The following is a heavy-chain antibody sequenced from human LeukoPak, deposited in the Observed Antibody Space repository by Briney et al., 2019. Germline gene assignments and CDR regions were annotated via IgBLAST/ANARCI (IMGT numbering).Heavy chain of an antibody. D-gene: IGHD5-18*01. J-gene: IGHJ4*02. CDR1: GFTVSSNY. CDR2: IYSGGST. V-gene: IGHV3-53*01. CDR3: ARDPIGYSYIDY. Sequence: QAGGSLRLSCAASGFTVSSNYMSWVRQAPGKGLEWVSVIYSGGSTNYADSVKGRFTISRDNAKNTLYLQMNSLRAEDTALYYCARDPIGYSYIDYWGQGTLVTVSS.